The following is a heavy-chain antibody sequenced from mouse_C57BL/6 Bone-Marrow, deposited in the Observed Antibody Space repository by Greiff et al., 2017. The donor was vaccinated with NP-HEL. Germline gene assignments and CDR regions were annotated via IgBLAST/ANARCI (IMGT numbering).Heavy chain of an antibody. J-gene: IGHJ2*01. Sequence: EVQGVESGGDLVKPGGSLKLSCAASGFTFSSYGMSWVRQTPDKRLEWVATISSGGSYTYYPDSVKGRFTISRDNAKNTRYLQMSSLKSEDTAMYYCARHDNWVFDYWGQGTTLTVSS. D-gene: IGHD4-1*01. V-gene: IGHV5-6*01. CDR3: ARHDNWVFDY. CDR1: GFTFSSYG. CDR2: ISSGGSYT.